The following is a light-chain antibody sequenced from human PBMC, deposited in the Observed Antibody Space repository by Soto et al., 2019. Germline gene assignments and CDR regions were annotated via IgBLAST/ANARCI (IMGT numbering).Light chain of an antibody. V-gene: IGKV3-15*01. Sequence: EIVMTQSPATLSVSPGERATLSCRASQSVSSNLAWYQQKPGQAPRLLIYGASTRATGIPARFSGSGSGTEFTLSFISLQSEDFAVYYCQQYNNWPPWTFCQGTKVEIK. CDR3: QQYNNWPPWT. CDR1: QSVSSN. CDR2: GAS. J-gene: IGKJ1*01.